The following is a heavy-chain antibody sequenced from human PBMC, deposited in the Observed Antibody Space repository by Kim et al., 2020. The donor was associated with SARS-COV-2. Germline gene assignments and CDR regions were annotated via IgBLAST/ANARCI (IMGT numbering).Heavy chain of an antibody. CDR1: GFTFSSYW. D-gene: IGHD1-1*01. CDR2: INSDGSST. Sequence: GGSLRLSCAASGFTFSSYWMHWVRQAPGKGLVWVSRINSDGSSTSYADSVKGRFTISRDNAKNTLYLQMNSLRAEDTAVYYCARGGGTTGTTNYYYYYGMDVWGQGTTVTVSS. V-gene: IGHV3-74*01. CDR3: ARGGGTTGTTNYYYYYGMDV. J-gene: IGHJ6*02.